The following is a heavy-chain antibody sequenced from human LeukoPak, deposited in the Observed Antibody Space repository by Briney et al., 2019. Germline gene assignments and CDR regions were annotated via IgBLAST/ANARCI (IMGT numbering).Heavy chain of an antibody. CDR1: GGSISSYY. V-gene: IGHV4-59*08. CDR3: ASIEQWSTSFDY. D-gene: IGHD6-19*01. Sequence: PSERLSLTCTVSGGSISSYYWSWIRQPPGKGLEWIGYIYYIGSTNYNPSLKSRVTISVDTSKNQFSLKLSSVTAADTAVYYCASIEQWSTSFDYWGQGTLVTLSS. CDR2: IYYIGST. J-gene: IGHJ4*02.